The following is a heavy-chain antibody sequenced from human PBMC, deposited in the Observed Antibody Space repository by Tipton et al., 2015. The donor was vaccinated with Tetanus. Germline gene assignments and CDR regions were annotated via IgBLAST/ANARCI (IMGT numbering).Heavy chain of an antibody. CDR2: IYYNGST. J-gene: IGHJ6*02. D-gene: IGHD1-26*01. CDR3: ARDRVGATHAGMDV. CDR1: GGSVSSGSYY. Sequence: TLSLTCTVSGGSVSSGSYYWSWIRQPPGKGLEWIGYIYYNGSTNYNPSLKSRVTISVDTSKNQFSLKLSSVTAADTAVYYCARDRVGATHAGMDVWGQGTTVTVSS. V-gene: IGHV4-61*01.